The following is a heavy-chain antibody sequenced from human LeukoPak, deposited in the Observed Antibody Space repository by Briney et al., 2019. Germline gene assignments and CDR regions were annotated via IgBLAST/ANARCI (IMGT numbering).Heavy chain of an antibody. CDR2: IYYSGST. J-gene: IGHJ4*02. D-gene: IGHD3-10*01. CDR1: GGSISSYY. V-gene: IGHV4-59*01. Sequence: SETLSLTCTVSGGSISSYYWSWIRQPPGKGLEWIGYIYYSGSTNYNPSLKSRVTISVDTSKNQFSLKLSSVTAADTAEYYCARGEFTMVLDYWGQGTLVTVSS. CDR3: ARGEFTMVLDY.